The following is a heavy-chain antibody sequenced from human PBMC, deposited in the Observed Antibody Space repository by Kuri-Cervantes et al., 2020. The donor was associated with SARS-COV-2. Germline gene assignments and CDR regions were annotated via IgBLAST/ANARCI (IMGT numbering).Heavy chain of an antibody. Sequence: SEPLSLTCTVSGGPISSYYWSWRRQPPGKGLEWIGYIYYSGSTNYNPSLKSRVTISVDTSKNQFSLKLSSVTAADTAVYYCARDGGSSCDFDYWGQGTLVTVSS. V-gene: IGHV4-59*01. CDR1: GGPISSYY. CDR3: ARDGGSSCDFDY. D-gene: IGHD6-13*01. J-gene: IGHJ4*01. CDR2: IYYSGST.